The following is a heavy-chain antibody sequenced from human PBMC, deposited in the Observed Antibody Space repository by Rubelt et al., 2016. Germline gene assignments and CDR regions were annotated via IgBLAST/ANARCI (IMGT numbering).Heavy chain of an antibody. CDR2: FFYTGST. J-gene: IGHJ3*02. Sequence: QVQLQESGPELVKPSETLSLTCTVSGGSTTNYYWSWIRQPPGKGLEWIGYFFYTGSTSYNPSLRNRTPNTVDTSKNQDFLNRTSVSAADRAVFYGAGSSYSDTNGYYWTAFDIWGHGTMVTVSS. CDR3: AGSSYSDTNGYYWTAFDI. D-gene: IGHD3-22*01. V-gene: IGHV4-59*01. CDR1: GGSTTNYY.